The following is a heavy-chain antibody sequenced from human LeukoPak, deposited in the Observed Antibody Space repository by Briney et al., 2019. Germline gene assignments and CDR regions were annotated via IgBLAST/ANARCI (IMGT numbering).Heavy chain of an antibody. J-gene: IGHJ4*02. V-gene: IGHV1-18*01. Sequence: ASVKVSCKASGYTFTSYGISWVRQAPGQGLEWMGWISAYNGNTNYAQKLQGRFTMTTDTSTSTAYMELRSLRSDDTAVYYCARDPYDSSGYYKTYVDYWGQGTLVTVSS. D-gene: IGHD3-22*01. CDR3: ARDPYDSSGYYKTYVDY. CDR2: ISAYNGNT. CDR1: GYTFTSYG.